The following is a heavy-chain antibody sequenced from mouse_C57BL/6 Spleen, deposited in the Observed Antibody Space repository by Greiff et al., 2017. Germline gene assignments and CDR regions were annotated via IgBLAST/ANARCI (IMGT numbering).Heavy chain of an antibody. CDR1: GFTFSSYA. CDR2: ISSGGDYI. CDR3: TRDRDYGSFYYFDY. D-gene: IGHD1-1*01. Sequence: EVMLVESGEGLVKPGGSLKLSCAASGFTFSSYAMSWVRQTPEKRLEWVAYISSGGDYIYYADTVKGRFTISRDNARNTLYLQMSSLKSEDTAMYYCTRDRDYGSFYYFDYWGQGTTLTVSS. V-gene: IGHV5-9-1*02. J-gene: IGHJ2*01.